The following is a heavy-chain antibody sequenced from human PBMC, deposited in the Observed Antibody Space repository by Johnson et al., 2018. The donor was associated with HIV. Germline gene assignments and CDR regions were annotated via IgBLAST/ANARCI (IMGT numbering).Heavy chain of an antibody. J-gene: IGHJ3*02. CDR3: AREDLYDAGPDAFDI. CDR1: GFTFSDYY. D-gene: IGHD5/OR15-5a*01. Sequence: QVQLVESGGGVVQPGRSLRLSCAASGFTFSDYYMSWIRQAPGKGLEWVSNISRSGSTIYHADPVKGRLIISRDNAKNSLYLQMGSLRAEDTAVYYCAREDLYDAGPDAFDIWGQGTMVTVSS. CDR2: ISRSGSTI. V-gene: IGHV3-11*04.